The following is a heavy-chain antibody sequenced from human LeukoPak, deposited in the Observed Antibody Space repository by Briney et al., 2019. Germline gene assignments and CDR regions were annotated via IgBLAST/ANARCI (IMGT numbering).Heavy chain of an antibody. CDR2: LSTRGNT. V-gene: IGHV4-4*07. J-gene: IGHJ3*02. CDR3: ARSSLEYTISSGGCTFAI. Sequence: SETLSLTCNISGGSISSFYWSWIRQPAGKGLEWIGRLSTRGNTDYNPSLKSRVTLSVDTSKNQLSLKLSSVTAADTAVYYCARSSLEYTISSGGCTFAIWGQGTMVTVSS. CDR1: GGSISSFY. D-gene: IGHD6-6*01.